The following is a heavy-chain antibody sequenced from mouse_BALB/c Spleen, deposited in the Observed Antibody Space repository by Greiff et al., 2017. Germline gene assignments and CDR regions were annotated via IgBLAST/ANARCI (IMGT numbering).Heavy chain of an antibody. D-gene: IGHD2-1*01. CDR2: IRLKSNNYAT. CDR1: GFTFSNYW. V-gene: IGHV6-6*02. CDR3: TRGNGYFDV. J-gene: IGHJ1*01. Sequence: EVHLVESGGGLVQPGGSMKLSCVASGFTFSNYWMNWVRQSPEKGLEWVAEIRLKSNNYATHYAESVKGRFTISRDDSKSSVYLQMNNLRAEDTGIYYCTRGNGYFDVWGAGTTVTVSS.